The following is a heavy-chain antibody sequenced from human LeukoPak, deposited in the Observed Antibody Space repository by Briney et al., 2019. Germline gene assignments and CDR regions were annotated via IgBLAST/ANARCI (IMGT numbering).Heavy chain of an antibody. V-gene: IGHV4-4*07. D-gene: IGHD4-17*01. CDR2: IYTSGST. J-gene: IGHJ5*02. CDR1: GGSISSYY. Sequence: SETLSLTCTVSGGSISSYYWSWIRQPAGKGLEWIGRIYTSGSTNYNPSLKSRVTMSVDTSKNQFSLKLSSVTAADTAVYYCARSIDYGDFLDYFDPWGQGTLVTVSS. CDR3: ARSIDYGDFLDYFDP.